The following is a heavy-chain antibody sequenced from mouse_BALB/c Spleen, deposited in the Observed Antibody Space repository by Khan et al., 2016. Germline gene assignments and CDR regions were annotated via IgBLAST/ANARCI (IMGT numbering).Heavy chain of an antibody. V-gene: IGHV3-2*02. CDR2: INYSGST. Sequence: EVQLVESGPGLVKPSQSLSLTCTVTGYSITSDYAWNWIRQFPGNKLEWMGYINYSGSTSYNPSLKSRISITRDTSKNQFFLQLNSVTTEVTATYYCARLERAWFAYWGQGTLVTVSA. J-gene: IGHJ3*01. CDR1: GYSITSDYA. CDR3: ARLERAWFAY.